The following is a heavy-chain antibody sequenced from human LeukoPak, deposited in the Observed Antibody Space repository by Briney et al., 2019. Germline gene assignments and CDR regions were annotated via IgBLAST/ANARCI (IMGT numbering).Heavy chain of an antibody. CDR1: GFTFSSYW. CDR2: INSDGSST. Sequence: GGSLRLSCAASGFTFSSYWMHWVRHAPGKGLVWVSRINSDGSSTSYADSVKGRFTISRDNAKNSLYLQMNSLRAEDTALYYCAKDKGYSYGYGLDYWGQGTLVTVSS. D-gene: IGHD5-18*01. CDR3: AKDKGYSYGYGLDY. V-gene: IGHV3-74*01. J-gene: IGHJ4*02.